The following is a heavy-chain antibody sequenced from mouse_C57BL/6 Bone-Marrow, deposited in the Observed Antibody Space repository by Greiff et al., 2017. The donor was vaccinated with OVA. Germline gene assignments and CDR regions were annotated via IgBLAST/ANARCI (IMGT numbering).Heavy chain of an antibody. D-gene: IGHD2-5*01. V-gene: IGHV1-74*01. J-gene: IGHJ1*03. CDR2: IHPSDSDT. CDR3: AITSPYCSNYGDWYFDV. CDR1: GYTFTSYW. Sequence: VQLQQPGAELVKPGASVKVSCKASGYTFTSYWMHWVKQRPGQGLEWIGRIHPSDSDTNYNQQFKGKATLTVDKSSSTAYMQLSSLTSEDSAVYYCAITSPYCSNYGDWYFDVWGTGTTVTVSS.